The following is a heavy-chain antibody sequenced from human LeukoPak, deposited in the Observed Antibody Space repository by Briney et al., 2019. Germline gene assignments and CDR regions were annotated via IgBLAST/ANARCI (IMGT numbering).Heavy chain of an antibody. V-gene: IGHV3-21*01. D-gene: IGHD5-18*01. CDR1: GFTFSSYS. J-gene: IGHJ3*02. CDR3: ARPSEGYSYGPFDAFDI. Sequence: GGSLRLSCAASGFTFSSYSMNWVRQAPGKGLEWVSSISSSSSYIYYADSVKGRFTISRDNAKSSLYLQMNSLRAEDTAVYYCARPSEGYSYGPFDAFDIWGQGTMVTVSS. CDR2: ISSSSSYI.